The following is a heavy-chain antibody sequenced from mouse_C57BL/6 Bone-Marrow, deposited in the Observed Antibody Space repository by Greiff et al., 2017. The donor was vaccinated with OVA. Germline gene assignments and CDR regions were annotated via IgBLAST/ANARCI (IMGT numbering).Heavy chain of an antibody. J-gene: IGHJ3*01. Sequence: VQLQQSGAELVKPGASVKLSCKASGYTFTSYWMQWVKQRPGQGLEWIGEIDPSDSYTNYNQKFKGKATLTVDTSSSTAYMQLSSLTSEDSAVYYCARWRGYYFAYWGQGTLVTVSA. V-gene: IGHV1-50*01. CDR2: IDPSDSYT. CDR3: ARWRGYYFAY. CDR1: GYTFTSYW. D-gene: IGHD2-3*01.